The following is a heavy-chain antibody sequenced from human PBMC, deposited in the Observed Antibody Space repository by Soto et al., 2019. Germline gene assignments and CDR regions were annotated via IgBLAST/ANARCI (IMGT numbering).Heavy chain of an antibody. D-gene: IGHD1-1*01. CDR3: ARDKPGTTSFDY. J-gene: IGHJ4*02. Sequence: GGSLRLSCAASGFTTSRNAMYWVRQAQGKGLEWVSAISERGDTTHYADSVKGRFTISRDTSTNTLYLQLNTLRADDTAVYYCARDKPGTTSFDYWGQGTLVTVSS. CDR1: GFTTSRNA. V-gene: IGHV3-23*01. CDR2: ISERGDTT.